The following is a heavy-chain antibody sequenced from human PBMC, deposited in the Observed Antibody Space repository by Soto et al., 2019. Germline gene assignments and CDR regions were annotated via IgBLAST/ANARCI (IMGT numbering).Heavy chain of an antibody. Sequence: SVKVSCKASGDVFRSYGINWVRQAPGQGLEWMGGIIPISGTTNYAQKFQGRVAITAEESTDTVYMELSRLRSEDTAVYFCARVRCFNGLCHTADYGMDVWGQGTTVTVSS. D-gene: IGHD2-8*01. CDR2: IIPISGTT. V-gene: IGHV1-69*13. CDR1: GDVFRSYG. J-gene: IGHJ6*02. CDR3: ARVRCFNGLCHTADYGMDV.